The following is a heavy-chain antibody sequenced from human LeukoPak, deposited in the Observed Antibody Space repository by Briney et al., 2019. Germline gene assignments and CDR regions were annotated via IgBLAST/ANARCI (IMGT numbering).Heavy chain of an antibody. Sequence: PGGSLRLSCAASGFTFSSYAMSWVRQAPGKGLEWVSAIGGSGVNTYYADSAKGRFTISRDNSKNTLYLQMNSLRGEDTAVYYRAKDRMVTTGLGALDIWGPGTMVTVSS. CDR3: AKDRMVTTGLGALDI. CDR2: IGGSGVNT. J-gene: IGHJ3*02. D-gene: IGHD4-17*01. CDR1: GFTFSSYA. V-gene: IGHV3-23*01.